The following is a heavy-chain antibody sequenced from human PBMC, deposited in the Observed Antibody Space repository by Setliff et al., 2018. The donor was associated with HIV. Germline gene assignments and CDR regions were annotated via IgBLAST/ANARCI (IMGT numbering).Heavy chain of an antibody. V-gene: IGHV1-2*04. Sequence: GASVKVSCKASGYTFTGYYMHWVRQAPGQGLEWMGWINPNSGGTNYAQKFQGWVTMTRDTSISTAYMELSRLRSDDTAVYYCARGGLVDSSGYYYRSGGAFEIWGQGTMVT. J-gene: IGHJ3*02. CDR3: ARGGLVDSSGYYYRSGGAFEI. D-gene: IGHD3-22*01. CDR2: INPNSGGT. CDR1: GYTFTGYY.